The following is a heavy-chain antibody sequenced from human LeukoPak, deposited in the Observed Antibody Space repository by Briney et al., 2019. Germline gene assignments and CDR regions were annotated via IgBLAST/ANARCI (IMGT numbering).Heavy chain of an antibody. V-gene: IGHV4-61*01. CDR3: ARDVQYSGSYYHWYFDL. D-gene: IGHD1-26*01. CDR1: GGSISSSSYY. J-gene: IGHJ2*01. CDR2: SHNSGST. Sequence: PSETLSLTCTVSGGSISSSSYYWSWIRQPPGKGLEWIGYSHNSGSTNYNPSLKSRVTISVDTSKNQFSLKLSSVTAADTAVYYCARDVQYSGSYYHWYFDLWGRGTLVTVSS.